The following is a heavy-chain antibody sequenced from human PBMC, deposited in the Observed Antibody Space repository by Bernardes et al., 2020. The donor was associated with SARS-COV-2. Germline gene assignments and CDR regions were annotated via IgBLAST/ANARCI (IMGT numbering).Heavy chain of an antibody. CDR2: IYHSGST. Sequence: SETLSLTCAVSGYSISSGYYWGWIRQPPGKGLEWIGSIYHSGSTYYNPSLKSRVTISVDTSKNQFSLKLSSVTAADTAVYYCARAVPAAIGDFDYWGQGTLVTVS. V-gene: IGHV4-38-2*01. D-gene: IGHD2-2*02. J-gene: IGHJ4*02. CDR1: GYSISSGYY. CDR3: ARAVPAAIGDFDY.